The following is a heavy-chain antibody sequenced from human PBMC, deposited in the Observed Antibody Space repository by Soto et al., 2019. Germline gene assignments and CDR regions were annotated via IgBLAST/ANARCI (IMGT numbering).Heavy chain of an antibody. D-gene: IGHD6-13*01. V-gene: IGHV3-23*01. J-gene: IGHJ4*02. CDR2: ISGSGGST. CDR1: GFTCSSYA. Sequence: PGGPLRLCCAASGFTCSSYAMSWVRKAPGKGLEWVSAISGSGGSTYYADSVKGRFTISRDNSKNTLYLQMNSLRAEDTAVYYCAKDPLRVAAAGPFDYWGQGTLVTVSS. CDR3: AKDPLRVAAAGPFDY.